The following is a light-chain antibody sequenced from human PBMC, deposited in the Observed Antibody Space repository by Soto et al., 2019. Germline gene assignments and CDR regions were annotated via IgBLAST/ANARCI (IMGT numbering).Light chain of an antibody. Sequence: DIQMTQSPSSLSASVGDRVTITCRASQSISSYLNWYQQKPGKAPKLLIYAASSLQSGVPSRFSGSGSGTDFPLTISSLQPDDFATYYCQQSYSTPPITFGQGTRLEIK. V-gene: IGKV1-39*01. CDR2: AAS. CDR1: QSISSY. J-gene: IGKJ5*01. CDR3: QQSYSTPPIT.